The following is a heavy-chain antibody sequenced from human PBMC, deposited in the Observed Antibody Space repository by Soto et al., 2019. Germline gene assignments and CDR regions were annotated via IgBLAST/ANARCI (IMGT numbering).Heavy chain of an antibody. CDR1: GGSVRSGTYY. J-gene: IGHJ4*02. CDR2: IYDRGT. D-gene: IGHD3-22*01. CDR3: ARDRCDSSGYFDF. V-gene: IGHV4-61*01. Sequence: PSETLSLTCTVSGGSVRSGTYYWSWIRQPPGKGLEWIGYIYDRGTNYNPSLKSRVTISLDTSKNQFSLKLTSVTAADTAVYYCARDRCDSSGYFDFWGPGTLVTVSS.